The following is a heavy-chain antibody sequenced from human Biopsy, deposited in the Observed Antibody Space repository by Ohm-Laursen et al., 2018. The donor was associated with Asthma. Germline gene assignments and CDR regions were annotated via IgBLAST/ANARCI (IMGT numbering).Heavy chain of an antibody. J-gene: IGHJ5*02. CDR1: GFTFSSYG. V-gene: IGHV3-30*18. CDR2: ISYDGSNK. Sequence: SLRLSCAASGFTFSSYGMYWVRQAPGKGLEWVAVISYDGSNKYYADSVKGRFTISRDNSKNTLYLQMNSLRAEDTAVYYCAKAERYFDCYWFDPWGQGTLVTVSS. D-gene: IGHD3-9*01. CDR3: AKAERYFDCYWFDP.